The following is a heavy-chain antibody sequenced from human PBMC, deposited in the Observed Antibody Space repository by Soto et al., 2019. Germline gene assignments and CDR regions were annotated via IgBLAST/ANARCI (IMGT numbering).Heavy chain of an antibody. CDR2: ISYDGSNK. D-gene: IGHD3-10*01. V-gene: IGHV3-30-3*01. CDR3: ARPDYGSGSYPDY. Sequence: QVQLVESGGGVVQPGRSLRLSCTASGVTFSSYAMHWVRQAPGKGLEWVAVISYDGSNKYYADSVKGRFTISRDNSKNTLFLQMNSLRAEDTAVYYCARPDYGSGSYPDYWGQGTLVTVSS. CDR1: GVTFSSYA. J-gene: IGHJ4*02.